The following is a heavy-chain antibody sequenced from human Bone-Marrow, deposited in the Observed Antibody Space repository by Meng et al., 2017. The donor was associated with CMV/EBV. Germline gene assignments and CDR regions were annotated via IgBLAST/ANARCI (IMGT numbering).Heavy chain of an antibody. CDR3: SIARGVVSVPAAITY. CDR1: GFTFRSHA. CDR2: INGSGGQT. V-gene: IGHV3-23*01. D-gene: IGHD2-2*01. J-gene: IGHJ4*02. Sequence: GGSLRLSCTASGFTFRSHAMNWVRQAPGKGLEWVSGINGSGGQTYYADSVKGRFTISRDNSKNTLYLQIDSLRAEDTAFYYCSIARGVVSVPAAITYWGQGTLVTASS.